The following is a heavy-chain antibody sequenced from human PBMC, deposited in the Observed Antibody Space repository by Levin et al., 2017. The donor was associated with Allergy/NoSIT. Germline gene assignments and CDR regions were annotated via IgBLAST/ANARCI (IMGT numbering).Heavy chain of an antibody. J-gene: IGHJ4*02. D-gene: IGHD3-10*01. CDR2: ISYDGSNK. CDR1: GFTFSRSS. CDR3: AREALVRGRGNYL. Sequence: SCAASGFTFSRSSMHWVRQAPGKGLEWVTVISYDGSNKYYADSVKGRFTIFRDNSKNTLSLQMSSLRTEDTAVYYCAREALVRGRGNYLWGQGTLVTVSS. V-gene: IGHV3-30-3*01.